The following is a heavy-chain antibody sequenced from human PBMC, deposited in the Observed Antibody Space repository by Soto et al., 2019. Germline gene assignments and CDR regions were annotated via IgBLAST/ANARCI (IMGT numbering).Heavy chain of an antibody. J-gene: IGHJ3*02. CDR1: GFTFSSYW. V-gene: IGHV3-7*01. D-gene: IGHD3-9*01. Sequence: GGSLRLSCAASGFTFSSYWMSWVRQAPGKGLEWVANIKQDGSEKYYVDSVKGRFTISRDNAKNSLYLQMNSLRAEDTAVYYCAATGYFDWYAFDIWGQGTMVTVSS. CDR3: AATGYFDWYAFDI. CDR2: IKQDGSEK.